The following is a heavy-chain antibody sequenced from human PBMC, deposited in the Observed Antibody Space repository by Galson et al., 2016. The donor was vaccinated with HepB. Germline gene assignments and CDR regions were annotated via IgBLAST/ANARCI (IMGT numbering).Heavy chain of an antibody. CDR1: GDSVSSNSAT. J-gene: IGHJ6*02. D-gene: IGHD5-12*01. V-gene: IGHV6-1*01. CDR3: ARVRSGYSGYANPYYYGMDV. Sequence: CAISGDSVSSNSATWNWIRQSPSRGLEWLGRTYYRSKWYNDYALSVKSRITINPDTSKNQSSLQLNSVTPEDTAVYYCARVRSGYSGYANPYYYGMDVWGRGTTVTVSS. CDR2: TYYRSKWYN.